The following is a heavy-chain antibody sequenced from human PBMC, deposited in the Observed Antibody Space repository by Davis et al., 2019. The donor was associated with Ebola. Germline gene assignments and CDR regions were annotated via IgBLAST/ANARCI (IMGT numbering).Heavy chain of an antibody. Sequence: SVKVSCKTSGYTFTNYDINWVRQAPGQGLEWMGGIIPIFGTANYAQKFQGRVTITADKSTSTAYMELSSLRAEDTAVYYCAREMGIAVSWGQGTLVTVSS. D-gene: IGHD6-19*01. V-gene: IGHV1-69*06. J-gene: IGHJ4*02. CDR3: AREMGIAVS. CDR2: IIPIFGTA. CDR1: GYTFTNYD.